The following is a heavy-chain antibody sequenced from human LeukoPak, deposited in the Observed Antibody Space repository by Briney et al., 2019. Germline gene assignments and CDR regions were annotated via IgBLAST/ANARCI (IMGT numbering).Heavy chain of an antibody. Sequence: SETLSLTCTVSGGSISSSSYYWGWIRQPPGKGLEWIGSIYYSGSTYYNPSLKGRVTISVDTSKNQFSLKLSSVTAADTAVYYCARASWGVFDYWGQGTLVTVSS. CDR1: GGSISSSSYY. V-gene: IGHV4-39*01. CDR2: IYYSGST. D-gene: IGHD3-16*01. CDR3: ARASWGVFDY. J-gene: IGHJ4*02.